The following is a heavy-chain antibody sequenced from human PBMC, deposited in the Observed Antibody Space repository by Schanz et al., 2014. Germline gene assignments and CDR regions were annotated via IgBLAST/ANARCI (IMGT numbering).Heavy chain of an antibody. Sequence: QVQLLQSGAEVKKPGASMKVSCKASGYTLSAYSLHWVRQAPGQGLEWMGIVNPSVRGTHFAREFQGRVTVTSDTSTSTVYMELSVLRSEDTAVDYCCRGFSRAYIDFWGQGTLITVSS. V-gene: IGHV1-46*03. CDR2: VNPSVRGT. CDR3: CRGFSRAYIDF. D-gene: IGHD1-20*01. J-gene: IGHJ4*02. CDR1: GYTLSAYS.